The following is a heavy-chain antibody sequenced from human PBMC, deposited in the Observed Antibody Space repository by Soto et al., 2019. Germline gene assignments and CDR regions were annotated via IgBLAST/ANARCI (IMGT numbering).Heavy chain of an antibody. CDR3: ARDKITGLFDY. J-gene: IGHJ4*02. CDR1: GGSFSGYY. D-gene: IGHD3-16*01. V-gene: IGHV4-34*01. CDR2: INHSGST. Sequence: SETLSLTCAGYGGSFSGYYWTWIRQPPGTGLEWIGEINHSGSTNYNPSLKSRVTISVDTSKNQFSLKLTSVTAADTAVYYCARDKITGLFDYSGQGPLVTVSS.